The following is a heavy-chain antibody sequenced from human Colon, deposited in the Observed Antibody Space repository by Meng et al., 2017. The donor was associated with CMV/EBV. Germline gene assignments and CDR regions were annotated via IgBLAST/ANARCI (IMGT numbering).Heavy chain of an antibody. D-gene: IGHD3-10*01. Sequence: SCAASGFTFSSYAMSWVRQAPGKGLEWVSAISGSGGSTYYADSVKGRFTISRDNSKNTLYLQMNSLRADDTAVYYCAKGLWAGFGELLYFDYWGQGTLVTVSS. CDR1: GFTFSSYA. CDR3: AKGLWAGFGELLYFDY. CDR2: ISGSGGST. J-gene: IGHJ4*02. V-gene: IGHV3-23*01.